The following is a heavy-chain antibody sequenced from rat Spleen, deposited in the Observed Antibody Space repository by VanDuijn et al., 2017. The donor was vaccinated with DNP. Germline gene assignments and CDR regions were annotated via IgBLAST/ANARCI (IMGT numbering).Heavy chain of an antibody. CDR2: ISTNGGNS. V-gene: IGHV5S13*01. CDR1: GFTFSKYG. J-gene: IGHJ3*01. Sequence: EVQLVESGGGLVQPGRSLKLSCAASGFTFSKYGMAWVRQAPTQGLEWVASISTNGGNSYYRDSVKGRFTISRDNAKNTLYLQMNSLRSEDTATYYCTRDEAALVAYWGQGTLVTVSS. CDR3: TRDEAALVAY. D-gene: IGHD1-2*01.